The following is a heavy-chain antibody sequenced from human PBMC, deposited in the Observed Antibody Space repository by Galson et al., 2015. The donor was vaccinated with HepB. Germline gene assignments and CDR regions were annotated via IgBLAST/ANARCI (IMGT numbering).Heavy chain of an antibody. J-gene: IGHJ4*02. V-gene: IGHV3-64D*06. CDR1: GFTFTNAW. D-gene: IGHD6-19*01. CDR3: VRDSPLEVAGVLDH. CDR2: ISGDGHTP. Sequence: SLRLSCAASGFTFTNAWMSWVRQAPGKGLAYVSAISGDGHTPYYADSVRGRFIMSRDNSKNTVYLQMSSLRLEDTAVYYCVRDSPLEVAGVLDHWGQGTLVTVS.